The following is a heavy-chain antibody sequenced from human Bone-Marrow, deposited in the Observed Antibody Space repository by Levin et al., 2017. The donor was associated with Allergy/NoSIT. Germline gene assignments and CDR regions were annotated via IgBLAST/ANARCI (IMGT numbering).Heavy chain of an antibody. D-gene: IGHD3-10*01. CDR3: ARDLRVQGVMDQGFDY. CDR1: GYTFTGYY. Sequence: NVSCKASGYTFTGYYMHWVRQAPGPRFQWMGRINPNSGGTNYAQKFQGRVTMTRDTSISTAYMELSRLRSDGTAVYYFARDLRVQGVMDQGFDYWGQGTLVTVSS. CDR2: INPNSGGT. V-gene: IGHV1-2*06. J-gene: IGHJ4*02.